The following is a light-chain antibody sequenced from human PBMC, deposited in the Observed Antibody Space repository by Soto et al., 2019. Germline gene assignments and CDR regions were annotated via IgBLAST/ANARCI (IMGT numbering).Light chain of an antibody. J-gene: IGLJ1*01. V-gene: IGLV2-14*01. CDR3: RSYTSSSTHI. CDR2: EVS. CDR1: SSDVGGYNY. Sequence: QSVLTQPASVSGSPGQSITISCTGTSSDVGGYNYVSWYQQHPGKAPKLMIYEVSNRPSGVSNRFSGSKSGNTASLTISGLQAEDEADYYCRSYTSSSTHIFGTGTKVTVL.